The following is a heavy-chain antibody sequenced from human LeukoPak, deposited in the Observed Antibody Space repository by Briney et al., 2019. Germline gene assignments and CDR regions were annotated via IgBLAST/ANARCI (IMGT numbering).Heavy chain of an antibody. CDR2: IYSGGST. Sequence: GGSLKLSCAASGLTISNNFMGWVRQAPGKGLEWVSLIYSGGSTHYTDSVKGRFSISRDNSENTVSLQMSSLRAEDTAVYYCARRTVPGRPGYWGQGTLVTVSS. V-gene: IGHV3-66*04. CDR1: GLTISNNF. CDR3: ARRTVPGRPGY. D-gene: IGHD6-6*01. J-gene: IGHJ4*02.